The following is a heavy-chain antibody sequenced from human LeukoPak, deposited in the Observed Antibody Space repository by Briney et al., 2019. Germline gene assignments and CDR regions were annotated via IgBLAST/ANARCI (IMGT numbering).Heavy chain of an antibody. CDR3: ARHRSGSSHSSFDY. CDR1: GYSFTNYW. Sequence: GESLKISCKGSGYSFTNYWICWVRQMPGKGLEWMGIIYPGDSDTRYSPSFQGQVTISADKPISTAYLQWSSLKASDTATYYCARHRSGSSHSSFDYWGQGTLVTVSS. V-gene: IGHV5-51*01. CDR2: IYPGDSDT. J-gene: IGHJ4*02. D-gene: IGHD2-15*01.